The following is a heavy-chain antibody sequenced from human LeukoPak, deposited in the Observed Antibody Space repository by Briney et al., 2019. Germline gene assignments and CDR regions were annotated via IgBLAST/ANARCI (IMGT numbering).Heavy chain of an antibody. J-gene: IGHJ4*02. Sequence: PGGSLRLSCAASGFTFSSYWMSWVRQAPGKGLEWVSYISSSSTIYYADSVKGRFTISRDNAKNSLYLQMNSLRAEDTAVYYCARDRVGATAGGFDYWGQGTLVTVSS. CDR2: ISSSSTI. CDR1: GFTFSSYW. CDR3: ARDRVGATAGGFDY. D-gene: IGHD1-26*01. V-gene: IGHV3-48*04.